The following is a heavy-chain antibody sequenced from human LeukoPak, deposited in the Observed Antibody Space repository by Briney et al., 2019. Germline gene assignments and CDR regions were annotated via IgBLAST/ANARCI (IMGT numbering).Heavy chain of an antibody. CDR1: GFTFSEYY. Sequence: GGSLRLSCAASGFTFSEYYMTWIRQAPGKGLECVSYISSSSHYTNYPDSVKGRFTISRDNAKNSLYLQMNSLRAEDTAVYYCARVKVGTTNRFDYWGQGTLVTVSS. J-gene: IGHJ4*02. CDR3: ARVKVGTTNRFDY. D-gene: IGHD1-26*01. CDR2: ISSSSHYT. V-gene: IGHV3-11*05.